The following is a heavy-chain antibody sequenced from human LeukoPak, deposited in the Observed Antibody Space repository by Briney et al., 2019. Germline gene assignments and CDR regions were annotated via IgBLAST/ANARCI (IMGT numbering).Heavy chain of an antibody. D-gene: IGHD1-26*01. CDR1: GGTFSSYA. CDR3: ASPEVGSTDPTLDY. CDR2: IIPIFGTA. Sequence: SVKVSCKASGGTFSSYAISWVRQAPGQGLEWMGGIIPIFGTANYAQKFQGRVTITTEESTSTAYMELSRLRSEDTAVYYCASPEVGSTDPTLDYWGQGTLVTVSS. V-gene: IGHV1-69*05. J-gene: IGHJ4*02.